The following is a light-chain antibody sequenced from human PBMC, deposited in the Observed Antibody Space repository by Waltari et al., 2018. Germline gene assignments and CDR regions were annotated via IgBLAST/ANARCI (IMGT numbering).Light chain of an antibody. CDR1: QSVSSN. V-gene: IGKV3-15*01. CDR2: EAS. Sequence: EIVMTQSPAPRSVSPGERATLPCRASQSVSSNLAWYQQKPGQTPRLLIYEASTRPTGIPARFSGSGSGTEFTLSISSLQSEDFAVYYCQQYNTWPPITFGQGTQLEIK. J-gene: IGKJ5*01. CDR3: QQYNTWPPIT.